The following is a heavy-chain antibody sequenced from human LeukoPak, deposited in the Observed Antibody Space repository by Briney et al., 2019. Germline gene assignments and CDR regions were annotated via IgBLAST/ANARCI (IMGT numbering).Heavy chain of an antibody. V-gene: IGHV3-21*01. CDR2: ISSSSSYI. J-gene: IGHJ4*02. Sequence: PGGSLRLSCAASGFTFSSYSMNWVRQAPGRGLEWVSSISSSSSYIYYADSVKGRFTISRDNAKNSLYLQMNSLRAEDTAVYYCARDSIGYSYGTGYWGQGTLVTVSS. D-gene: IGHD5-18*01. CDR3: ARDSIGYSYGTGY. CDR1: GFTFSSYS.